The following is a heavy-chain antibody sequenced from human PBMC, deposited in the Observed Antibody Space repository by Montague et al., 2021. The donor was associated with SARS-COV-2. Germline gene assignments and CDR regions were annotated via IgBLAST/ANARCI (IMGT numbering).Heavy chain of an antibody. CDR3: AISHASGYRADDPDI. J-gene: IGHJ3*02. V-gene: IGHV4-61*02. CDR1: GDSISSDNFH. Sequence: TLSLTCTVSGDSISSDNFHWNWIRQPAGEGPEWIGRMYISGISDYNPSLKSRVTISLHTSKNQVSLTLPSVTAADMAVYYCAISHASGYRADDPDILGQGTMVPVTS. D-gene: IGHD3-9*01. CDR2: MYISGIS.